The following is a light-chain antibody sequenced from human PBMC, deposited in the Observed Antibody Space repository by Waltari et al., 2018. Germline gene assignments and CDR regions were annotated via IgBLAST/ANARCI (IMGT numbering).Light chain of an antibody. Sequence: QSALTQPASVSGSPGQSITISCTGTSSDVGGYDSVSWYQQQPGKAPRLMISDVSNRPAGVSNRFSGSKSGNAASLTISGLQSEDEGDYYCCSYTNKISVLVGGGTKLTVL. J-gene: IGLJ2*01. CDR3: CSYTNKISVL. V-gene: IGLV2-14*03. CDR1: SSDVGGYDS. CDR2: DVS.